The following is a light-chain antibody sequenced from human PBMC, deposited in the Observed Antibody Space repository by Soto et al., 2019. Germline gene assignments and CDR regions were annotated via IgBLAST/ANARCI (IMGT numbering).Light chain of an antibody. V-gene: IGKV3-20*01. CDR3: QQYSSSRT. CDR1: QSVSSSH. J-gene: IGKJ1*01. CDR2: DAS. Sequence: EIVLTQSPGTLSLSPGERATLSCRASQSVSSSHLAWYQQKPGQAPRLLIYDASSRATGIPDRFSGSGSGTDFTLTISRLEPEDFAVYYCQQYSSSRTFGQGTKVDIK.